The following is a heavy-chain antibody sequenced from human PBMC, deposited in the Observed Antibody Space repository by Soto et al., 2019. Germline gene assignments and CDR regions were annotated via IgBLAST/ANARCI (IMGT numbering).Heavy chain of an antibody. V-gene: IGHV1-18*01. CDR1: GYTFTTYG. J-gene: IGHJ5*02. D-gene: IGHD3-10*01. Sequence: QVQLVQSGGEVKKPGASVKVSCKASGYTFTTYGISWVRQAPGQGLEWMGWINVYTGNTKYAQKLQGRVTMTTDTPTSTAYMELRSLISDDTAVYYCARGVGSGIYYNQYNWFAPWGQGTLVTVSS. CDR2: INVYTGNT. CDR3: ARGVGSGIYYNQYNWFAP.